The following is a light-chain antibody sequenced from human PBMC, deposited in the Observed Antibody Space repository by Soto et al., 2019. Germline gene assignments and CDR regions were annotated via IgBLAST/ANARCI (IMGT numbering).Light chain of an antibody. Sequence: DIQMTQSPSSLSASLGDRATITCRASQGIGVYLAWFQQRPGRVPSLLIYAASTLQSGVPSRFSGSGSGTDFTLTISSLQPEDVATYYCQKYNSPPLTFGGGTKVEIK. V-gene: IGKV1-27*01. CDR1: QGIGVY. J-gene: IGKJ4*01. CDR2: AAS. CDR3: QKYNSPPLT.